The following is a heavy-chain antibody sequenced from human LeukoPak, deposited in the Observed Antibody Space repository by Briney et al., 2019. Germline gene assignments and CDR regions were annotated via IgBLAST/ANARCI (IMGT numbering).Heavy chain of an antibody. D-gene: IGHD3-22*01. J-gene: IGHJ4*02. Sequence: PGGSLRLSCAASGFTFDDYAMHWVRQAPGKGLEWVSFISWDGSNTYYADSVKGRFTISRDNSKNSLYLQMNSLGADDTAFYYCAKVHYYDSSGYYYPGYFDYWGQGTLVTVSS. CDR1: GFTFDDYA. CDR3: AKVHYYDSSGYYYPGYFDY. CDR2: ISWDGSNT. V-gene: IGHV3-43D*03.